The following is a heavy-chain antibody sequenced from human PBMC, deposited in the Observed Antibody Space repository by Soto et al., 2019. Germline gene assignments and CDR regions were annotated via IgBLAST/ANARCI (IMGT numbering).Heavy chain of an antibody. V-gene: IGHV5-10-1*01. Sequence: PGDSLKISCKDSGYSFTSYWISWVRQMPGKGLEWMGRIDPSDSYTNYSPSFQGHVTISADKSISTAYLQWSSLKASDTAMYYCATPRLLRGGDYYYGMDVSCQRSIVTVYS. CDR3: ATPRLLRGGDYYYGMDV. CDR2: IDPSDSYT. D-gene: IGHD3-10*01. J-gene: IGHJ6*02. CDR1: GYSFTSYW.